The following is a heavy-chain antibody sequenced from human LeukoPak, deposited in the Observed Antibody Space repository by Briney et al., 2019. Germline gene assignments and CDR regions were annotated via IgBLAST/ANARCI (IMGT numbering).Heavy chain of an antibody. Sequence: ASVKVSCKASGYTFTSYGISWVRQAPGQGLEWMGWISAYNGNTNYAQKPQGRVTMTTDTSTSTAYMELRSLRSDDTAVYYCARDKSRSSWSTSPVDYWGQGTLVTVSS. V-gene: IGHV1-18*04. CDR1: GYTFTSYG. D-gene: IGHD6-6*01. CDR2: ISAYNGNT. J-gene: IGHJ4*02. CDR3: ARDKSRSSWSTSPVDY.